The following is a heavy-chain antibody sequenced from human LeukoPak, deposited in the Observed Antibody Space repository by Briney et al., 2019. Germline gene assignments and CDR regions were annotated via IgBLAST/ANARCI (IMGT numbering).Heavy chain of an antibody. CDR2: INTDGSST. Sequence: GGSLRLSCAASGFTLRTYWMHWVRQAPGKGLVWVSHINTDGSSTSYADSVKGRFTISRDNAKNTLYLQMNSLRAEDTTVYYCARGGYSYGYDYWGQGTLVTVSS. J-gene: IGHJ4*02. V-gene: IGHV3-74*01. CDR1: GFTLRTYW. D-gene: IGHD5-18*01. CDR3: ARGGYSYGYDY.